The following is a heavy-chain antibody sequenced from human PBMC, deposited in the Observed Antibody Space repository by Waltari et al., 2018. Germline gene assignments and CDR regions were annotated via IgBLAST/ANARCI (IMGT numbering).Heavy chain of an antibody. Sequence: QVQEVESGGGVVQPGTSLRLSCAASGFAFGSYAMPWVRQAPGNGLEWMAVISFDGSPKFYADSVNGRFTISRDNSRNTLYLQMNSLRADDTAVYYCAKGKVGVVGDYYYYYMDVWGKGTTVTVSS. CDR3: AKGKVGVVGDYYYYYMDV. CDR2: ISFDGSPK. J-gene: IGHJ6*03. V-gene: IGHV3-30*01. D-gene: IGHD1-26*01. CDR1: GFAFGSYA.